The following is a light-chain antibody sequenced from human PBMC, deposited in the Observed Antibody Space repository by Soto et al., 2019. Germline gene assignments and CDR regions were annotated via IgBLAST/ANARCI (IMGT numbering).Light chain of an antibody. Sequence: EIVLTQSPATLSLSPGEIATLSCRASQSVSSYLAWYQQKPGQAPRLLIYDASNRATGLPARFSGSGSGTDFTLSISSLEPEEFAVYYCQQRSNWPTFGQGTKVEIK. V-gene: IGKV3-11*01. J-gene: IGKJ1*01. CDR1: QSVSSY. CDR3: QQRSNWPT. CDR2: DAS.